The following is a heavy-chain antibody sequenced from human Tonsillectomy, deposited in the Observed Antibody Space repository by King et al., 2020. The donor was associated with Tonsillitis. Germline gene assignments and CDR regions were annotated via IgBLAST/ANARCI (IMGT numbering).Heavy chain of an antibody. CDR1: GYSISSGYY. J-gene: IGHJ4*02. D-gene: IGHD6-19*01. Sequence: QLQESGPGLVKPSETLSLTCVVSGYSISSGYYWGWIRQPPGRGLQWIWDIYHSGSTYYNPSLKSRVTISVDTAQNQFSLKVSSVTAADTALYYCARDCSGWYGYFFDYWGRGTLVTVSS. V-gene: IGHV4-38-2*02. CDR3: ARDCSGWYGYFFDY. CDR2: IYHSGST.